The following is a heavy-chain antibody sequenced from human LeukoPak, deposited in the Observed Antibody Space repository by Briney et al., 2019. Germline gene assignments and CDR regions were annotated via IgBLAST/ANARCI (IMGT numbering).Heavy chain of an antibody. CDR2: IIPIFGIA. V-gene: IGHV1-69*02. CDR1: GYTFTGYY. D-gene: IGHD4-17*01. CDR3: ARYAGDYYGMDV. Sequence: ASVKVSCKASGYTFTGYYMHWVRQAPGQGLEWMGRIIPIFGIANYAQKFQGRVTITADKSTSTAYMELSSLRSEDTAVYYCARYAGDYYGMDVWGQGTTVTVSS. J-gene: IGHJ6*02.